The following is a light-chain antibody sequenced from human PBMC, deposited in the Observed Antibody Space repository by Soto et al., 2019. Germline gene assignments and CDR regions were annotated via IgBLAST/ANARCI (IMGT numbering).Light chain of an antibody. CDR1: QGIGNY. Sequence: DIPMTQSPSSLSASVGDRVTITCRASQGIGNYLAWYQQKPGKVPKLLIYAASTLQSGVPSRFSGSGSGTDFTLTVSSLQPEDAATYYCQNYNSAPFTFGPGTKVDIK. J-gene: IGKJ3*01. V-gene: IGKV1-27*01. CDR2: AAS. CDR3: QNYNSAPFT.